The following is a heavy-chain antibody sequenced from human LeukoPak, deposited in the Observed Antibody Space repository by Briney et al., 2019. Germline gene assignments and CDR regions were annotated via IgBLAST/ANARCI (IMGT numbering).Heavy chain of an antibody. CDR3: AKGDYEANYYYGMDV. J-gene: IGHJ6*02. D-gene: IGHD4-17*01. Sequence: GGSLRLSCAASGFTFSSYGMHWVRQAPGQGLEWVAVISYDGSNKYYADSVKGRFTISRDNSKNTLYLQMNSLRAEDTAVYYCAKGDYEANYYYGMDVWGQGTTVTVSS. CDR1: GFTFSSYG. CDR2: ISYDGSNK. V-gene: IGHV3-30*18.